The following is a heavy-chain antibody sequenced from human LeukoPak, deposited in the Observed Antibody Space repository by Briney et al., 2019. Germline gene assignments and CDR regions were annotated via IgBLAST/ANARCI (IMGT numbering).Heavy chain of an antibody. V-gene: IGHV3-23*01. CDR3: AKGIQWLLLPLYFQH. Sequence: GGSLRLSCRASGFTFNDYHMSWVRQAPGKGLEWVSAISSSGGTTYYADSVKGRFTISRDNSKNTLYLQMNSLRAEDTAVYYCAKGIQWLLLPLYFQHWGQGTLVTVSS. CDR2: ISSSGGTT. D-gene: IGHD3-22*01. J-gene: IGHJ1*01. CDR1: GFTFNDYH.